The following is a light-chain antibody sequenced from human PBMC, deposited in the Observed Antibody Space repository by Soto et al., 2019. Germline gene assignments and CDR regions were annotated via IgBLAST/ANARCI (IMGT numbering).Light chain of an antibody. CDR2: DAS. CDR1: LDIRNE. CDR3: LQHKSYPWT. J-gene: IGKJ1*01. Sequence: IQVTQSPSSLSVSVGDRVTITCRASLDIRNELDWYQQKPGKAPKRLIYDASTLQDWVPSRFSGDGSGTEFTLTISSLQSEDFATYFCLQHKSYPWTFGQGTKV. V-gene: IGKV1-17*01.